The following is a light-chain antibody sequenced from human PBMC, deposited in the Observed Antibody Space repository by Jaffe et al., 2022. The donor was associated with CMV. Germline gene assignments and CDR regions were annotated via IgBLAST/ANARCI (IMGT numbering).Light chain of an antibody. Sequence: EIVLTQSPGILSLSPGDRATLSCRASQSVSSNYFAWYQQKPGQAPRLLIYGASSRATGIPDRFSGSGSGTDFTLTISRLEPEDSAVYYCQQYGTSPLAFGQGTKLEIK. CDR1: QSVSSNY. CDR3: QQYGTSPLA. CDR2: GAS. V-gene: IGKV3-20*01. J-gene: IGKJ2*01.